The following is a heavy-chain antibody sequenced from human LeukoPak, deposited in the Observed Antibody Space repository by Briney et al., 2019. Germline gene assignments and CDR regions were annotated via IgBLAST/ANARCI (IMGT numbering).Heavy chain of an antibody. V-gene: IGHV4-59*08. J-gene: IGHJ5*02. CDR1: GGSIGSYY. CDR3: ARHSNYDFWSGSNWFDP. D-gene: IGHD3-3*01. Sequence: PSETLSLTCTVSGGSIGSYYWSWIRQPPGKGLEWIGYIYYSGSTNYNPSLKSRVTISVDTSKNQFSLKLSSVTAADTAVYYCARHSNYDFWSGSNWFDPWGQGTLVTVSS. CDR2: IYYSGST.